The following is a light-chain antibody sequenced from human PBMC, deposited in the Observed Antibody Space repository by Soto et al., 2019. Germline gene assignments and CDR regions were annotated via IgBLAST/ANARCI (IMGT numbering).Light chain of an antibody. V-gene: IGKV3-20*01. J-gene: IGKJ4*01. Sequence: EIVLTQSPGTLSLSSGERATLSCRASQSVRSNYLAWYQQKPGQAPRLLIYGASSRATGIPDRFGGSGSGTDFTLTSSRLEPEDFAVYYCQQYASSPLAVGGGTKVEIK. CDR3: QQYASSPLA. CDR2: GAS. CDR1: QSVRSNY.